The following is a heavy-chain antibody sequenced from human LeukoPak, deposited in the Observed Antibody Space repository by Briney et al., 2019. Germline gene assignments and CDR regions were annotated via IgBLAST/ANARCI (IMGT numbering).Heavy chain of an antibody. CDR3: ARHGYGGADY. J-gene: IGHJ4*02. CDR1: GGSFSGYY. Sequence: SETLSLTCAVYGGSFSGYYWSWIRQPPGKGLEWIGEINHSGSTNYNPSLKSRVTISVDTSKNQFSLKLSSVTAADTAVYYCARHGYGGADYWGQGTLVTVSS. CDR2: INHSGST. V-gene: IGHV4-34*01. D-gene: IGHD3-16*01.